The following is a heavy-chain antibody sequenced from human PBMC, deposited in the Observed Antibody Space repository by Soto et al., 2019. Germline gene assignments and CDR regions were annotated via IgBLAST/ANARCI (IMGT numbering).Heavy chain of an antibody. J-gene: IGHJ4*02. CDR3: ASSGGSSLLPSLYY. V-gene: IGHV1-69*02. CDR2: IIPILGIA. D-gene: IGHD2-15*01. Sequence: QVQLVQSGAEVKKPGSSVKVSSKASGGTFSSYTISWVRQAPGQGLEWMGRIIPILGIANYAQKFQGRVTITADKSTSTAYMELSSLRSEDTAVYYCASSGGSSLLPSLYYWGQGTLVTVSS. CDR1: GGTFSSYT.